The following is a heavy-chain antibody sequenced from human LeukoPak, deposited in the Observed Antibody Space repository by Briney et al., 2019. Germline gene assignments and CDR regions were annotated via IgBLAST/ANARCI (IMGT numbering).Heavy chain of an antibody. Sequence: GASVKVSCKASGYTFTSYGISWVRQAPGQGLEWMGWINPNSGGTNYAQKFQGRVTMTRDTSISTAYMELSRLRSDDTAVYYCARESMVRGANNWFDPWGQGTLVTVSS. CDR3: ARESMVRGANNWFDP. V-gene: IGHV1-2*02. D-gene: IGHD3-10*01. CDR2: INPNSGGT. J-gene: IGHJ5*02. CDR1: GYTFTSYG.